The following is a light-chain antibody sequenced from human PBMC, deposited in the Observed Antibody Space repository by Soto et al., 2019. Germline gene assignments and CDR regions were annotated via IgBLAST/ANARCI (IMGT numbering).Light chain of an antibody. Sequence: QSVLTQPASVSGSPGQSITISCTGTYDDVGCYKLVSWYQQHPGKAPKHMIYEDTKRPLGISDRFSGSKSGNTASLTISGLQAEDEAVYYCCSYGGTNALWLFGGGTKLTVL. CDR1: YDDVGCYKL. V-gene: IGLV2-23*01. CDR2: EDT. J-gene: IGLJ3*02. CDR3: CSYGGTNALWL.